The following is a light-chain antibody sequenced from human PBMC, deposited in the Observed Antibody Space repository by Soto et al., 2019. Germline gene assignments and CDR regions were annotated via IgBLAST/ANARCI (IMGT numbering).Light chain of an antibody. CDR1: NSNIGRYS. V-gene: IGLV1-44*01. CDR3: AAWDDNLNGPL. Sequence: QSALTQPPSLSGTRGQRDTISCSGSNSNIGRYSVNWYQHFPGTAPKILIYSDDERPSGVPDRFSGSKSGTSASLAISGLQSEDEAEYYCAAWDDNLNGPLFGGGTKMTVL. CDR2: SDD. J-gene: IGLJ2*01.